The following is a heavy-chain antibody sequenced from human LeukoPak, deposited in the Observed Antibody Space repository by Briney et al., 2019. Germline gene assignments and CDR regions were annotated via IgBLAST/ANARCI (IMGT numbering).Heavy chain of an antibody. CDR1: GGSFSGYY. Sequence: SETLSLTCAVYGGSFSGYYWSWIRQPPGKGLDWIGEINHSGSTNYNPSLKSRVTISVDTSKNQFSLKLSSVTAADTAVYYCARDGGLDSSGYYFDYWGQGTLVTVSS. CDR3: ARDGGLDSSGYYFDY. CDR2: INHSGST. J-gene: IGHJ4*02. D-gene: IGHD3-22*01. V-gene: IGHV4-34*01.